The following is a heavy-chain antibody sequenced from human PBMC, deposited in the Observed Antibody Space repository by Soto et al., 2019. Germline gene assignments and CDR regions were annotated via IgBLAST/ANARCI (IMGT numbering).Heavy chain of an antibody. V-gene: IGHV1-69*01. CDR3: ARFSPYIVVRKPTGNQDYYGMDV. Sequence: QVQLVQSGAEVKKPGSSVKVFCKASGGTFSNYTISWVRQAPGQGLEWMGGIIPVFGTTDYEQKFQGRVTIAADGSTSTAYMKLSSLISADTAVYYCARFSPYIVVRKPTGNQDYYGMDVWGQGTTVTVSS. J-gene: IGHJ6*02. CDR1: GGTFSNYT. CDR2: IIPVFGTT. D-gene: IGHD2-2*01.